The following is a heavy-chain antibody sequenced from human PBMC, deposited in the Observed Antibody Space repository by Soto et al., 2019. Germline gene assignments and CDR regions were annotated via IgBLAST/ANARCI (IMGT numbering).Heavy chain of an antibody. V-gene: IGHV4-31*03. Sequence: PSETLSLTCTVSGGSIRSGGYYWSWVRQNPRRGLEWIGNIYYSGNTYYNPSLKSRLTISVDTSKNQFSLNLSSVTAADTAVYYCARHGIQVSHDVWGQGTTVTVSS. J-gene: IGHJ6*02. CDR3: ARHGIQVSHDV. D-gene: IGHD5-18*01. CDR1: GGSIRSGGYY. CDR2: IYYSGNT.